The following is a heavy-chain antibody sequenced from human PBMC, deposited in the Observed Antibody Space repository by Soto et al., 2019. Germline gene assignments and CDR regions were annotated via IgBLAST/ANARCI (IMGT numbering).Heavy chain of an antibody. V-gene: IGHV4-31*03. J-gene: IGHJ5*02. Sequence: PSETLSLTCTVSGGSISSGGYYWSWIRQHPGKGLEWIGYIYYSGSTYYNPSLKSRVTISVDTSKNQFSLKLSSVTAADTAVYYCARVRFCSSTSCPGGYWFDPWGQGTLVTVSS. CDR3: ARVRFCSSTSCPGGYWFDP. CDR1: GGSISSGGYY. D-gene: IGHD2-2*01. CDR2: IYYSGST.